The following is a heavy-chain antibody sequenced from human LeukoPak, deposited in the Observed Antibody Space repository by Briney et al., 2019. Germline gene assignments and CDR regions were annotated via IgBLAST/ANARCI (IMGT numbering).Heavy chain of an antibody. CDR1: GFTFSSYW. CDR2: IKLDGSEK. V-gene: IGHV3-7*01. CDR3: ARVRRIYDSSGYFDY. Sequence: GGSLRLSCAASGFTFSSYWMSWVRQAPGKGLEWVANIKLDGSEKYYVDSVKGRFTISRDNSKNTLYLQMNSLRAEDTAVYYCARVRRIYDSSGYFDYWGQGTLVTVSS. D-gene: IGHD3-22*01. J-gene: IGHJ4*02.